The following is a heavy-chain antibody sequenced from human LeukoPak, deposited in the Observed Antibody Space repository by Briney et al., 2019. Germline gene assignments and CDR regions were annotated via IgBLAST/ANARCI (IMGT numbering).Heavy chain of an antibody. J-gene: IGHJ3*02. D-gene: IGHD3-10*02. CDR3: AKCSASYYNDAFDI. Sequence: GGSLRLSCAASGFTVSSNYMSWVRQAPGKGLEWVSVIRGGGGVSRYSDSVKGRFTISRDNSKNMLYLQMNSLKVEDTAMYYCAKCSASYYNDAFDIWGRGTMVTVSS. V-gene: IGHV3-23*01. CDR1: GFTVSSNY. CDR2: IRGGGGVS.